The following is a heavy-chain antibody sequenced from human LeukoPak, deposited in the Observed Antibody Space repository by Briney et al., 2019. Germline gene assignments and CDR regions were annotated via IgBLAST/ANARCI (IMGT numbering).Heavy chain of an antibody. CDR3: ARDQLYSSSWYSVWYFDL. CDR2: IIPILGIA. Sequence: SVKVSCKASGGTFSSYAISWVRQAPGQGLEWMGRIIPILGIANYAQKFQGRVTITADKSTSTAYMELSSLRSEDTAVYYCARDQLYSSSWYSVWYFDLWGRGTLVTVSS. D-gene: IGHD6-13*01. CDR1: GGTFSSYA. J-gene: IGHJ2*01. V-gene: IGHV1-69*04.